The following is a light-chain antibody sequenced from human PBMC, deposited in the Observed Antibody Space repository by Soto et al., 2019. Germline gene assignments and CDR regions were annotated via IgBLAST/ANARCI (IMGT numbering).Light chain of an antibody. J-gene: IGKJ5*01. Sequence: EIVLTQSPGTLSLSPGERATLSCRASQSVSNNYLAWYQQKPGQAPRLLIYGASSRATGIPDRFTGSGSGTDFTLTIARLEPAEYAVYYCQQYGSSTPITFGQGTRLDIK. CDR3: QQYGSSTPIT. CDR2: GAS. V-gene: IGKV3-20*01. CDR1: QSVSNNY.